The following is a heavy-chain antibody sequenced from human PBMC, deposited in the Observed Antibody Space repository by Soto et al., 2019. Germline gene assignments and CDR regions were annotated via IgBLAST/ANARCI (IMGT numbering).Heavy chain of an antibody. J-gene: IGHJ6*03. Sequence: SETLSLTCAVYGGSFSGYYWSWIRQPPGKGLEWIGEINHSGSTNYNPSLKSRVTISVDTSKNQFSLKLSSVTAADTAVYYCARVLDRRTFRLHMDVWGKGTTVTVSS. D-gene: IGHD4-17*01. V-gene: IGHV4-34*01. CDR3: ARVLDRRTFRLHMDV. CDR1: GGSFSGYY. CDR2: INHSGST.